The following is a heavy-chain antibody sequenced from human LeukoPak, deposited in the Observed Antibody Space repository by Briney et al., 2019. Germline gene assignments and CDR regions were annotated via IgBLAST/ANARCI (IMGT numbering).Heavy chain of an antibody. CDR3: AKQQGLGAAKQPLVDY. CDR2: ISGSGGST. J-gene: IGHJ4*02. D-gene: IGHD1/OR15-1a*01. V-gene: IGHV3-23*01. CDR1: GFTFSSYA. Sequence: PGGSLRLSCAASGFTFSSYAMSWVRQAPGKGLEWVSAISGSGGSTYYADSVKGRFTISRDNSKNTLYLQMNSLRAEDTAVYYCAKQQGLGAAKQPLVDYWGQGTLVTVSS.